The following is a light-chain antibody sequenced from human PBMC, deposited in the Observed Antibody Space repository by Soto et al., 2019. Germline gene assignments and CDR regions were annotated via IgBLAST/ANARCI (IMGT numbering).Light chain of an antibody. J-gene: IGKJ1*01. CDR2: KAS. CDR3: QQYNSYPWT. V-gene: IGKV1-5*03. Sequence: DIQMTQSPSTLSASVGDRATITCRASQSISSLLAWYQQKPGKAPKLLIYKASTLESGVPSNFSGSGSGTEFTLSISSLQPEDFATYYCQQYNSYPWTFGQGTKV. CDR1: QSISSL.